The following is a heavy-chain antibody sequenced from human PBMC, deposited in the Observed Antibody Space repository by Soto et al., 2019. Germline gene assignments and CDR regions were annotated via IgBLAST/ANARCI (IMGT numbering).Heavy chain of an antibody. D-gene: IGHD3-10*01. CDR3: ASERVKGSGSPSRYYYGMDV. CDR1: GYTFTSYD. V-gene: IGHV1-8*01. CDR2: MNPNSGNT. J-gene: IGHJ6*02. Sequence: ASVKVSCKASGYTFTSYDLNWVRQATGQGLEWMGWMNPNSGNTGYAQKFQGRVTMTRNTSISTAYMELSSLRSEDTAVYYCASERVKGSGSPSRYYYGMDVWGQGTTVTVSS.